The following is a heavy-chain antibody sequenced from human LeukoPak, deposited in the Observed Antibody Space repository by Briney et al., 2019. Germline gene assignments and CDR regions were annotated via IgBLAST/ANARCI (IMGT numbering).Heavy chain of an antibody. Sequence: GGSLRLSCAASGFTFSSYGMSWVRQAPGKGLEWVSAISGSGGTTYYADSVKGRFTISRDNSKNTLYLQMNSLRAEDAALYYCAKDKYSGNYHQSGDFSYWGQGTLVTVSS. CDR3: AKDKYSGNYHQSGDFSY. J-gene: IGHJ4*02. D-gene: IGHD1-26*01. V-gene: IGHV3-23*01. CDR1: GFTFSSYG. CDR2: ISGSGGTT.